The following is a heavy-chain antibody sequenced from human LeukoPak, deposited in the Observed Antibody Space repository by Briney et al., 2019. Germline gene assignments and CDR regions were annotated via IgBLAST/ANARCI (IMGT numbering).Heavy chain of an antibody. J-gene: IGHJ4*02. Sequence: GGSLRLSCAASGFTFDDYGMSWVRLAPGKGLEWVSGVSWNGAYTEYADSVRGRFTISRDNAKKSLYLQMNSLRVDDTALYYCASRKGPYGSGTYYDSWGQGTLVSVSS. D-gene: IGHD3-10*01. CDR3: ASRKGPYGSGTYYDS. CDR1: GFTFDDYG. CDR2: VSWNGAYT. V-gene: IGHV3-20*04.